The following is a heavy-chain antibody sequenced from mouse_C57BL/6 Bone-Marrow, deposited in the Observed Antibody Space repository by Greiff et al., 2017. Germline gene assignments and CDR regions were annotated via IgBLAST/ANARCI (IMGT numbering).Heavy chain of an antibody. D-gene: IGHD1-1*01. V-gene: IGHV1-82*01. Sequence: VQLQQSGPELVKPGASVKISCKASGYAFSSSWMNWVKQRPGKGLEWIGRIYPGDGDTNYNGKFKGKATLTADKSSSTAYMQLSSLTSEDSAVYFCASGITTVVAMAYWGQGTLVTVSA. CDR1: GYAFSSSW. CDR3: ASGITTVVAMAY. CDR2: IYPGDGDT. J-gene: IGHJ3*01.